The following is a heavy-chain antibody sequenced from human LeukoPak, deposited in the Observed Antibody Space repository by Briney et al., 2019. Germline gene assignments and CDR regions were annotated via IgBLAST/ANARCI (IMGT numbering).Heavy chain of an antibody. CDR2: ISAYNGNT. V-gene: IGHV1-18*01. Sequence: ASVKVSCKASGYTFTSYGISWVRQAPGQGLEWMGWISAYNGNTNYAQKLQGRVTMTTDTSTSTAYMELRSLRSDDTAVYYCARDTYYDFWSGHYENQYYYYGMDVWGQGTTVTVSS. CDR1: GYTFTSYG. D-gene: IGHD3-3*01. CDR3: ARDTYYDFWSGHYENQYYYYGMDV. J-gene: IGHJ6*02.